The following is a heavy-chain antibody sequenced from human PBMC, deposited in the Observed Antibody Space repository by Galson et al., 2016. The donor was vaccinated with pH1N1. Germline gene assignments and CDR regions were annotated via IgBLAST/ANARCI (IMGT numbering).Heavy chain of an antibody. CDR1: GYTFSTYA. CDR2: IDADNGNT. V-gene: IGHV1-3*01. D-gene: IGHD2-8*01. CDR3: ARGNGRSPYISDY. Sequence: SVKVSCKASGYTFSTYAIHWVRQAPGQRPEWMGWIDADNGNTKYSQKVQGRVTITRDTSASTAYMDLSSLTSKDTAVYYCARGNGRSPYISDYWGQGTLVTVSS. J-gene: IGHJ4*02.